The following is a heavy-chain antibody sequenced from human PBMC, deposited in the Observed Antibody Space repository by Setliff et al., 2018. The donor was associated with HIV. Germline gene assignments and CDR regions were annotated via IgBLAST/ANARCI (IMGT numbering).Heavy chain of an antibody. CDR2: IKQDGSEK. CDR3: ARDRGGGYTPLDY. J-gene: IGHJ4*02. Sequence: GGSLRLSCAASGFTFSSYWMSWVRQAPGKGLEWVANIKQDGSEKYYVDSVKGRSTISRDNAKNSLDLQMNSLRAEDTAVYYCARDRGGGYTPLDYWGQGALVTVSS. CDR1: GFTFSSYW. V-gene: IGHV3-7*01. D-gene: IGHD1-26*01.